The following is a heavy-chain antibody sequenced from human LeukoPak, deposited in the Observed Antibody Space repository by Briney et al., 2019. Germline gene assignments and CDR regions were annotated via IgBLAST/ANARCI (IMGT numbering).Heavy chain of an antibody. J-gene: IGHJ6*02. CDR1: GFPFSSYD. D-gene: IGHD7-27*01. CDR2: IVSVGNT. CDR3: IRIRTGEHQYGMDV. V-gene: IGHV3-13*01. Sequence: GGSLRLSCAASGFPFSSYDMHWVRQATGKGLDWVSAIVSVGNTYYSGSVKGRFTITRENAKNSLYLQMNSLRDGDTALYYCIRIRTGEHQYGMDVWGQGTTVTVSS.